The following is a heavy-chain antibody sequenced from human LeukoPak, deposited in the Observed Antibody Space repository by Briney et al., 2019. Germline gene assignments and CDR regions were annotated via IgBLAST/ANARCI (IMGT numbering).Heavy chain of an antibody. D-gene: IGHD1-14*01. CDR1: GFTFSSYA. CDR2: ISWNSGSI. J-gene: IGHJ3*02. V-gene: IGHV3-20*04. Sequence: GGSLRLSCAASGFTFSSYAMSWVRQAPGKGLEWVSGISWNSGSIGYADSVKGRFTISRDNAKNSLYLQMNSLRAEDTAVYYCARGTPPSDAFDIWGQGTMVTVSS. CDR3: ARGTPPSDAFDI.